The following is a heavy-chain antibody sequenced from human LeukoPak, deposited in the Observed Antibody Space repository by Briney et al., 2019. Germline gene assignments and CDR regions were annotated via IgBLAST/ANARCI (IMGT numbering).Heavy chain of an antibody. CDR3: ARGGASSIPLDY. D-gene: IGHD1-26*01. CDR2: ISNSGST. J-gene: IGHJ4*02. CDR1: GGSIGGNSY. V-gene: IGHV4-61*01. Sequence: PSETLSLTCTVSGGSIGGNSYWSWIRQPPGKGPEWIGHISNSGSTYYSPSLSSRVTISLDTSKNQFSLKLRSVTAADTAVYYCARGGASSIPLDYWGRGTLVTVSS.